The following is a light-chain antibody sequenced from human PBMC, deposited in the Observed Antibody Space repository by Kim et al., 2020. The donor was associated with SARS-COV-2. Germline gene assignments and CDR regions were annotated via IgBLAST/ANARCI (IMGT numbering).Light chain of an antibody. Sequence: SYELTQPPSVSVSPGQTASITCYGDKLGDKYACWYQQKPGQSPVLVIYQDSKRTSGIPERFSGSNSGNTATLTISGNQAMKEADYYCQAWNRSTDVVFGGGTQLTV. CDR2: QDS. J-gene: IGLJ2*01. CDR1: KLGDKY. V-gene: IGLV3-1*01. CDR3: QAWNRSTDVV.